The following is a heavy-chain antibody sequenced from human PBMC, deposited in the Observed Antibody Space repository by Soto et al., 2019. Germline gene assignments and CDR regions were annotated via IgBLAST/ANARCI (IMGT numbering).Heavy chain of an antibody. V-gene: IGHV1-69*13. Sequence: GASVKVSCKASGGTFSSYAISWVRQAPGQGLEWMGGIIPIFGTANYAQKFQGRVTITADESTSTAYMELSSLRSEDTAVYYCARDLPALPGLSMDVWGQGTTVTVSS. J-gene: IGHJ6*02. CDR1: GGTFSSYA. CDR2: IIPIFGTA. CDR3: ARDLPALPGLSMDV.